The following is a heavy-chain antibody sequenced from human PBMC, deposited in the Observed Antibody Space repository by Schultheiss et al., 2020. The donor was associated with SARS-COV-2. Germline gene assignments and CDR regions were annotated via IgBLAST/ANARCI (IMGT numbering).Heavy chain of an antibody. CDR2: IYYSGNT. Sequence: SETLSLTCTVSGGSISSSSYYWGWIRQPPGKGLEWIGYIYYSGNTNYNPSLKSRVTISVDTSKNQFSLKLSSVTAADTAVYYCARVGRSYYGSGSPNWFDPWGQGTLVTVSS. D-gene: IGHD3-10*01. V-gene: IGHV4-61*05. J-gene: IGHJ5*02. CDR1: GGSISSSSYY. CDR3: ARVGRSYYGSGSPNWFDP.